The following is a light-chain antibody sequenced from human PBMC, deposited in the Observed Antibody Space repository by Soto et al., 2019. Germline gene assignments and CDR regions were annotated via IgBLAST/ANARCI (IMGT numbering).Light chain of an antibody. CDR3: QQYNNWPPIT. J-gene: IGKJ3*01. Sequence: EIVMTQSPATLSVSPGERATLSCRASQSVSSTLAWYQQKPGQAPRLLIYGASTRATGIPARFSGSGSGTEFTLTISSLQSEDFAVYYYQQYNNWPPITFGPGTKVDIK. V-gene: IGKV3-15*01. CDR1: QSVSST. CDR2: GAS.